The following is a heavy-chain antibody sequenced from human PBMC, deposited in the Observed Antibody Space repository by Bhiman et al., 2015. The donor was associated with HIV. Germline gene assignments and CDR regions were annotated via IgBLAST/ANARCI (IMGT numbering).Heavy chain of an antibody. CDR3: TRDLFAAADARGY. V-gene: IGHV3-48*03. D-gene: IGHD6-13*01. CDR1: GFTFSSYE. J-gene: IGHJ4*02. CDR2: ISGSGTTI. Sequence: EVQLVESGGGLVQPGGSLRLSCATSGFTFSSYEMNWVRQAPGKGLEWISYISGSGTTIYYADSVKDRFTISRDNAKNSLYLQMNSLRAEDTAVYYCTRDLFAAADARGYWGQGTLVSVSS.